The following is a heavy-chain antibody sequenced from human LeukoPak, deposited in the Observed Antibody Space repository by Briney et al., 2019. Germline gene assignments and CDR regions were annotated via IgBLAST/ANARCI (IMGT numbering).Heavy chain of an antibody. D-gene: IGHD6-6*01. CDR2: ITSSSSYI. CDR3: ARRSSSSYAFDL. V-gene: IGHV3-21*01. CDR1: GFTFSSYS. Sequence: PGGTLRLSCAASGFTFSSYSMNWVPHAPGKGLEWVLAITSSSSYIYYADLVRRRFTIHRNNPKNSLHLQMNSLRPQDTPVYYCARRSSSSYAFDLCG. J-gene: IGHJ3*01.